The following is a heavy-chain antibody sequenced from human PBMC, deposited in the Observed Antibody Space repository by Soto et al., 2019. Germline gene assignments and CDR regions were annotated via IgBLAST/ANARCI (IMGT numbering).Heavy chain of an antibody. CDR2: IFYSGST. Sequence: SETLSLTCTVSGGSISSGGYYWSWIRQHPGKGLEWIGYIFYSGSTYYNPSLKSRVTISVDTSKNQFSLKLSFVTAADTAVDYCARASEQQLVQGNWFDPWGQGTLVTVSS. CDR1: GGSISSGGYY. D-gene: IGHD6-13*01. V-gene: IGHV4-31*03. CDR3: ARASEQQLVQGNWFDP. J-gene: IGHJ5*02.